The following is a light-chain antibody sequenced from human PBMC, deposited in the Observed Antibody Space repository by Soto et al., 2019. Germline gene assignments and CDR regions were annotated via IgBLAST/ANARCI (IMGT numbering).Light chain of an antibody. CDR1: SSDVGGYNY. CDR2: DVS. Sequence: QSVLTQPASVSGSPGQSITISCTGTSSDVGGYNYVSWYQQHPGKAPKLMLYDVSNRPSGVSNRFSGSKSGNTASLTLSGLQAEDEADYYCSSYTSSSTYVVFGGGTKVTVL. CDR3: SSYTSSSTYVV. V-gene: IGLV2-14*01. J-gene: IGLJ2*01.